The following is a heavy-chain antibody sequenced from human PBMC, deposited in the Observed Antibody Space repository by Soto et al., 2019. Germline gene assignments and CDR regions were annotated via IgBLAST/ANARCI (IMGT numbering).Heavy chain of an antibody. J-gene: IGHJ4*02. D-gene: IGHD2-21*01. Sequence: EVQLVESGGGLVKPGGSLRLSCAASGFTFSRFGMTWVRQAPGKGLEWVSSISSSSTNIFYAGSVKGRFTISRDHAKNSLYLQLNSLRADDTAVYYCARVASVISLDSWGQGTLVTVSS. CDR1: GFTFSRFG. V-gene: IGHV3-21*02. CDR2: ISSSSTNI. CDR3: ARVASVISLDS.